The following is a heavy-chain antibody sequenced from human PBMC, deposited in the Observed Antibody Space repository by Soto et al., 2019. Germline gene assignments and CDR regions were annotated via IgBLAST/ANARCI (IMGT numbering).Heavy chain of an antibody. CDR3: ARTTLGYCSGGSCAEYFQH. CDR1: GGTFSSYT. J-gene: IGHJ1*01. CDR2: IIPILGIA. V-gene: IGHV1-69*02. Sequence: QVQLVQSGAEVKKPGSSVKVSCKASGGTFSSYTISWVRQAPGQGLEWMGRIIPILGIANYAQKFQGRVTITADKSTSTAYMELSSLRSEDTAVYYCARTTLGYCSGGSCAEYFQHWCQGTLVTVSS. D-gene: IGHD2-15*01.